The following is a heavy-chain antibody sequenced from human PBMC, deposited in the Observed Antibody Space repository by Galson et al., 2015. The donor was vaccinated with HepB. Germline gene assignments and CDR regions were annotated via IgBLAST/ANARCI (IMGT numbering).Heavy chain of an antibody. CDR3: ARDRPDSSGYSDY. Sequence: SLRLSCAASGFTVSSNYMSWVRQAPGKGLEWVSTIYSGGTTYYADSVKGRFTISRDNSKNTLYLQMNSLRAEDTAMYYCARDRPDSSGYSDYWGQGTLVTVSS. CDR1: GFTVSSNY. J-gene: IGHJ4*02. CDR2: IYSGGTT. D-gene: IGHD3-22*01. V-gene: IGHV3-53*01.